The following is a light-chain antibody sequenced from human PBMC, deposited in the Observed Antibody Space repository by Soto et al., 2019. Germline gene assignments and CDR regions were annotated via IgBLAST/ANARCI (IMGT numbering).Light chain of an antibody. CDR1: QSISRW. CDR3: QQYNYFYALT. V-gene: IGKV1-5*01. J-gene: IGKJ1*01. Sequence: DIQMTQSPSTLSASVGDRVTITCRASQSISRWLAWYQQRPGEAPKLLIYDVSTLESGVPSRLSGSGSGTEFTLTISSRQPDDFATYYCQQYNYFYALTFGPGTKVEVK. CDR2: DVS.